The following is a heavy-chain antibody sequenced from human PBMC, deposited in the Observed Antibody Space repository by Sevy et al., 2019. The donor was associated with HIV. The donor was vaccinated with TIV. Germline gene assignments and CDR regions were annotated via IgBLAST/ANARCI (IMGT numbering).Heavy chain of an antibody. CDR2: INQNGSVS. CDR1: GFSLNDYW. D-gene: IGHD2-21*01. J-gene: IGHJ1*01. V-gene: IGHV3-7*01. Sequence: GGSLRLSCAVSGFSLNDYWMSWVRQAPGKGLEWVDNINQNGSVSYYVDSVKGRFTISRDDARNLLYLQMNNLRVEDTALYYRVRAIATEASFWGQGTLVTVSS. CDR3: VRAIATEASF.